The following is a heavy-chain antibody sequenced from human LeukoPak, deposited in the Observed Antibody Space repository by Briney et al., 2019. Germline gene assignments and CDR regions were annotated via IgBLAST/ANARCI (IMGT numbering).Heavy chain of an antibody. CDR2: ISGSAHKI. CDR1: GITFSNYA. J-gene: IGHJ4*02. V-gene: IGHV3-23*01. CDR3: AGRPTGYSSGYIH. D-gene: IGHD5-18*01. Sequence: GGSLRLSCVASGITFSNYAVSRVRQAPEKGLDWVSVISGSAHKIRYADSVKGRFTIFRDNSENIVYLQMNNLRVEDTAVYYCAGRPTGYSSGYIHWGQGTLVTVSS.